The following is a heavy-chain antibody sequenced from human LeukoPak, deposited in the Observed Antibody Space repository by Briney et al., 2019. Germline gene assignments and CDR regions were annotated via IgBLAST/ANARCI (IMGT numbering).Heavy chain of an antibody. Sequence: GGSLRLSCAASGFTFDDYAMPWVRQAPGKGLGWVSGISWNSGSIGYADSVKGRFTISRDNAKNSLYLQMNSLRAEDTALYYCAKALYYDSSGNAPVDYWGQGTLVTVSS. V-gene: IGHV3-9*01. D-gene: IGHD3-22*01. CDR2: ISWNSGSI. CDR1: GFTFDDYA. J-gene: IGHJ4*02. CDR3: AKALYYDSSGNAPVDY.